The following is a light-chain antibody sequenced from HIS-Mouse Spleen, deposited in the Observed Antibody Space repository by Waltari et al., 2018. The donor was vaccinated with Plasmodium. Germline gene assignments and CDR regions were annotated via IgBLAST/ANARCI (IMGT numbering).Light chain of an antibody. V-gene: IGLV2-23*01. CDR3: CSYAGSRMV. Sequence: LTQPASVSGSPGQSITISCTGTSSDVGSYNLVSWYQQHPGKAPKLMIYEGSKRPSGVSNRFSGSKSGNTASLTISGLQAEDAADYYCCSYAGSRMVFGGGTKLTVL. CDR2: EGS. J-gene: IGLJ2*01. CDR1: SSDVGSYNL.